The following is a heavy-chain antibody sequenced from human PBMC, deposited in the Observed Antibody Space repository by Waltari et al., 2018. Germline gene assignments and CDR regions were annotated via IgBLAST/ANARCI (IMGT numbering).Heavy chain of an antibody. CDR3: AKSKPGIYAPLDR. CDR2: MLHGGDDE. V-gene: IGHV3-33*06. D-gene: IGHD3-10*01. J-gene: IGHJ4*02. CDR1: GFVFSSLA. Sequence: QVQLVESGGGVVQPGRSLRLSCRAAGFVFSSLAMAWVRQAPGKGLEWVATMLHGGDDEKYADSVKGRFTISRDNDKNTLYLQMTNLNVEDTAVYFCAKSKPGIYAPLDRWGQGTVVTVSS.